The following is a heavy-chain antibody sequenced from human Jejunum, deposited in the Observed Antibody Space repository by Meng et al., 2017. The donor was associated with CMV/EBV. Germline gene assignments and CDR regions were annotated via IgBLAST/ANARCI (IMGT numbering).Heavy chain of an antibody. CDR3: ARGGTSIGMDV. D-gene: IGHD1-1*01. CDR1: GFTFSNYN. CDR2: ISTSSSYI. Sequence: AASGFTFSNYNMNWVRQAPGKGLEWVSSISTSSSYIYYIDSLKGRLAISRDNAKNSLYLQLSSLTAEGTAVYYCARGGTSIGMDVWGQGTTVTVSS. J-gene: IGHJ6*01. V-gene: IGHV3-21*01.